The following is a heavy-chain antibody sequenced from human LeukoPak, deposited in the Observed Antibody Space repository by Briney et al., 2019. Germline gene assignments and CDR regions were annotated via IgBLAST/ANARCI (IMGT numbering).Heavy chain of an antibody. Sequence: PGGSLRLSCAASGFTFSDYYMSWIRQAPGKGLEWVSYISSSGSTIYYADSVKGRFTISRDNAKNSLYLQMNSLRAEDTAVYYCAKVLSYYGWERYHYGGQGTLVTVSS. CDR2: ISSSGSTI. D-gene: IGHD3-10*01. CDR3: AKVLSYYGWERYHY. CDR1: GFTFSDYY. V-gene: IGHV3-11*04. J-gene: IGHJ4*02.